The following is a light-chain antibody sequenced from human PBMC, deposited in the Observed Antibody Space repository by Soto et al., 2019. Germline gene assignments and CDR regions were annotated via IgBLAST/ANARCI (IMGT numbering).Light chain of an antibody. CDR1: SSDVGGYNY. Sequence: SALTQPPSASGSPGQSVTISCTGTSSDVGGYNYVSWYQQHPGKAPKLMIYEVSKRPSGVPDRFSGSKSGNTASLTVSGLQAEDEADYYCSSYAGSNTVFGTWTKVTVL. CDR2: EVS. CDR3: SSYAGSNTV. J-gene: IGLJ1*01. V-gene: IGLV2-8*01.